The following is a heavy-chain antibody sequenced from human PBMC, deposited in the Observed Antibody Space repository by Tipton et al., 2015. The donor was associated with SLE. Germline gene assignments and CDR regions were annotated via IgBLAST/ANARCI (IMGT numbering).Heavy chain of an antibody. CDR3: ARVGAGEAFDI. CDR1: GGSISSSSYY. J-gene: IGHJ3*02. D-gene: IGHD7-27*01. Sequence: TLSLTCTVSGGSISSSSYYWGWIRHPPGQGLEWIGGIYHSGSTYYNPSFKSRVTISVDTYKNQFSLKLSCVTAADTAVYYCARVGAGEAFDIWGQGTMVTVSS. CDR2: IYHSGST. V-gene: IGHV4-39*07.